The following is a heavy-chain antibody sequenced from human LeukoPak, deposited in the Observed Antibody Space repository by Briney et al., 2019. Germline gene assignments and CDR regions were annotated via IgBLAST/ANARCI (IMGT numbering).Heavy chain of an antibody. V-gene: IGHV4-30-2*01. CDR2: IYHSGST. J-gene: IGHJ4*02. CDR1: GGSISSGGYS. D-gene: IGHD3-22*01. CDR3: ARSNEKFSSGYFDY. Sequence: KPSQTLSLTCAVSGGSISSGGYSWSWIRQPPGKVLEWIGYIYHSGSTYYNPSLKSRVTISVDRSKNQFSLKLSSVTAADTAVYYCARSNEKFSSGYFDYWGQGTLVTVSS.